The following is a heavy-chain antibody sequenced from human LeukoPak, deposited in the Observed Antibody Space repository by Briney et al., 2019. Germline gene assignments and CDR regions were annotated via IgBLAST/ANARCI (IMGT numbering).Heavy chain of an antibody. CDR1: GGSFSGYY. J-gene: IGHJ4*02. D-gene: IGHD3-3*01. V-gene: IGHV4-34*01. Sequence: SETLSLTCAVYGGSFSGYYWSWIRQPPGKGLEWIGEINHSGSTNYNPSLKSRVTTSVDTSKNQFSLKLSSVTAADTAVYYCARRFGRSYFDYWGQGTLVTVSS. CDR2: INHSGST. CDR3: ARRFGRSYFDY.